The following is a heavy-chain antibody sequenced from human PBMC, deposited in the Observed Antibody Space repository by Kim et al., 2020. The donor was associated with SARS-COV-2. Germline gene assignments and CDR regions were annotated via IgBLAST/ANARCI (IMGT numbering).Heavy chain of an antibody. CDR3: ARDRLPAAIVLYYYYYGMDV. J-gene: IGHJ6*02. V-gene: IGHV3-30*01. Sequence: RFTISRDNSKTTLYLQMNSLRAEDTAVYYCARDRLPAAIVLYYYYYGMDVWGQGTTVTVSS. D-gene: IGHD2-2*02.